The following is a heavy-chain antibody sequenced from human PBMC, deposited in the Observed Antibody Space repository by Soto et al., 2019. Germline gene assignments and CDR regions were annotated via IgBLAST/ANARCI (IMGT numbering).Heavy chain of an antibody. CDR3: ARDSAYFASGTYYIFDY. J-gene: IGHJ4*02. CDR1: GGSISSSNW. Sequence: SETLSLTCAVSGGSISSSNWWSWVRQPPGKGLEWIGEIYHSGSTNYNPSLKSRVTISVVKSKNQFSLQLSSVTAADTAVYYCARDSAYFASGTYYIFDYWGQGTLVTVSS. D-gene: IGHD3-10*01. V-gene: IGHV4-4*02. CDR2: IYHSGST.